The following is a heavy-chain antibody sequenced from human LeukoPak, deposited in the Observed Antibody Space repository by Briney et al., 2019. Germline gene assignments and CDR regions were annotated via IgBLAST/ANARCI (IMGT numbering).Heavy chain of an antibody. V-gene: IGHV3-23*01. J-gene: IGHJ3*02. CDR1: GFTFSSYA. CDR3: ASLDYYDYVWGSYRDAFDI. D-gene: IGHD3-16*02. CDR2: ISGSGGST. Sequence: GGSLRLSCAASGFTFSSYAMSWVRQAPGNGLEWVSAISGSGGSTYYADSVKGRFTISRDNSKNTLYLQMNSLRAEDTAVYYCASLDYYDYVWGSYRDAFDIWGQGTMVTVSS.